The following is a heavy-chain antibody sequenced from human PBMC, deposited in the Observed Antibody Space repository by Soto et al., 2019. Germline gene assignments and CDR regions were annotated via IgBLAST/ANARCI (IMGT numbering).Heavy chain of an antibody. CDR3: AKADGVVVVVQAAIRY. D-gene: IGHD2-2*01. Sequence: PGGSLRLSCAASGFTFSSYAMSWVRQAPGKELEWVSASSGSGSSTYYADSVKGRFTISRDNSKNTLYLQMNSLRAEDTAVYYCAKADGVVVVVQAAIRYWGQGTLVTVAS. CDR1: GFTFSSYA. V-gene: IGHV3-23*01. J-gene: IGHJ4*02. CDR2: SSGSGSST.